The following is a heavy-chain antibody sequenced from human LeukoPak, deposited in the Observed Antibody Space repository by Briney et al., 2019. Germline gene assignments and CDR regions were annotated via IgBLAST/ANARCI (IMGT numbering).Heavy chain of an antibody. CDR3: ARVYYYGSGSYYNPLAFDY. Sequence: PSETLSLTCTVSGGSISSSSYYWGWIRQPPGKGLEWIGSIYYSGSTYYNPSLKSRVTISVDTSKNQFSLKLSSVTAADTAVYYCARVYYYGSGSYYNPLAFDYWGQGTLVTVSS. CDR2: IYYSGST. CDR1: GGSISSSSYY. D-gene: IGHD3-10*01. J-gene: IGHJ4*02. V-gene: IGHV4-39*07.